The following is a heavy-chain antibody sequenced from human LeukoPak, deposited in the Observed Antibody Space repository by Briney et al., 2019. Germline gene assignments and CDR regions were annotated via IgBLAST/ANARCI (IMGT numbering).Heavy chain of an antibody. Sequence: GRSLRLSCAASGFTFTYYGMHWVRQAPGKGLEWVSSISGTSAYIYYADSVRGRFTISRDNAKNSLYLQMDSLRAEDTAVYYCARKLTGSFDIWGQGTVVTVSS. D-gene: IGHD7-27*01. J-gene: IGHJ3*02. CDR3: ARKLTGSFDI. CDR2: ISGTSAYI. CDR1: GFTFTYYG. V-gene: IGHV3-21*01.